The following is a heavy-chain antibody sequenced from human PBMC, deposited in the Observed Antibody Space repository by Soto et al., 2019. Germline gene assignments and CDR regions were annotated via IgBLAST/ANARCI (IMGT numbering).Heavy chain of an antibody. V-gene: IGHV3-30*18. CDR2: ISYDGSLK. Sequence: QVQLVESGGGVVQPGRSLRLSCVASGFTFSSYGMSWVRQAPGKGLEWVAIISYDGSLKYYGDSVKGRFTISRDNSRNTLYLQMDSLRAEDTAVYYCAKEIIAVSGPWDLDNWGQGTLVTVSS. CDR1: GFTFSSYG. D-gene: IGHD6-19*01. CDR3: AKEIIAVSGPWDLDN. J-gene: IGHJ4*02.